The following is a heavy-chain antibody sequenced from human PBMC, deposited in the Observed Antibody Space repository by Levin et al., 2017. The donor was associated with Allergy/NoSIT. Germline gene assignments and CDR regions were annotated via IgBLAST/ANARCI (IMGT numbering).Heavy chain of an antibody. V-gene: IGHV6-1*01. CDR2: TYYRSRWYY. D-gene: IGHD5-12*01. CDR1: GDSVSSNSAA. J-gene: IGHJ4*02. CDR3: AREDMVATIGAFDQ. Sequence: SQTLSLTCAISGDSVSSNSAAWNWIRQSPSRGLEWLGRTYYRSRWYYDYAISVKSRITINPDTSENQFSLQLDSVTPEDTSVYYCAREDMVATIGAFDQWGQGTLVTVSS.